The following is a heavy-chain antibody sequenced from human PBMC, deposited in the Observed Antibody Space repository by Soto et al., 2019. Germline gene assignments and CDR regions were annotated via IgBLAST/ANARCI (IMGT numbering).Heavy chain of an antibody. Sequence: QVQLQQWGAGLLKPSETLSLTCAVYGGAFSGYSWSWLRQPPGKGLEWIGDINPSGSTNYNPSLKSRLTRSVDTSKTRFSLKLTSVTAADTAVYYCARGRPGYISGWYRDFWGQGTLVTVSS. J-gene: IGHJ4*02. V-gene: IGHV4-34*02. CDR2: INPSGST. CDR1: GGAFSGYS. D-gene: IGHD6-19*01. CDR3: ARGRPGYISGWYRDF.